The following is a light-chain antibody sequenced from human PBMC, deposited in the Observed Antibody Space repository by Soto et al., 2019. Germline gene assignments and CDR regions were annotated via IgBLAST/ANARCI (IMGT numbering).Light chain of an antibody. CDR2: DVS. CDR1: SNDVGGYDY. CDR3: SSYSSSNTLGAVV. Sequence: QSALTQPASVSGSPGQSITISCTGTSNDVGGYDYVSWYQQHPGKAPKLMIYDVSNRPSGVSNRFSGSKSGNTASLTSSGLQAEDEADYYWSSYSSSNTLGAVVFGGGTKLTV. J-gene: IGLJ2*01. V-gene: IGLV2-14*03.